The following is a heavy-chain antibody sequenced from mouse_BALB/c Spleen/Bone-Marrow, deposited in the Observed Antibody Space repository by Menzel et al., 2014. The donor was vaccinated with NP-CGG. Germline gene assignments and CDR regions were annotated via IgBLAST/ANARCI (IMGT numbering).Heavy chain of an antibody. CDR2: IYPGDGDT. J-gene: IGHJ3*01. CDR1: GYAFSSYW. V-gene: IGHV1-80*01. D-gene: IGHD2-4*01. Sequence: VQLQQSGAELVRPGSSVKISCKASGYAFSSYWMNWVKQRPGQGLEWIGQIYPGDGDTNYNGKFKGKATLTADISSSTAYMQLSSLTSEDSAVYFCAREGYDYDWFAYWGQGTLVTVSA. CDR3: AREGYDYDWFAY.